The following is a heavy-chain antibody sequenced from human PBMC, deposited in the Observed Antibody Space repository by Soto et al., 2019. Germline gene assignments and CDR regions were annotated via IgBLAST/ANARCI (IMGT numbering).Heavy chain of an antibody. CDR3: AREEWFGQTPLDN. Sequence: QVQLVQSGGEVKKPGASVKVSCKASGFTLNDFGVSWVRQAPGQGLEWMGWISGYDGNTNFAQKYAGRVTMTIDSSTTTAYMELSNLRSDDTAIYYWAREEWFGQTPLDNWGQGTLVTVSS. CDR1: GFTLNDFG. D-gene: IGHD3-10*01. CDR2: ISGYDGNT. J-gene: IGHJ4*02. V-gene: IGHV1-18*01.